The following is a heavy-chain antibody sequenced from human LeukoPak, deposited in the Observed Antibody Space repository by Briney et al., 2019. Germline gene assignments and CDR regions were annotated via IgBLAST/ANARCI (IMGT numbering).Heavy chain of an antibody. V-gene: IGHV3-21*06. J-gene: IGHJ4*02. CDR3: AKSPEGYCSGGTCYLYFDY. CDR2: ISSSSSYI. D-gene: IGHD2-15*01. CDR1: GFTFSTYS. Sequence: GGSLRLSCAASGFTFSTYSMNWVRQAPGKGLEWVSSISSSSSYIYYADSVKGRFTISRDNAKYSLYLQMDSLRAEDTAVFYCAKSPEGYCSGGTCYLYFDYWGQGSLVTVSS.